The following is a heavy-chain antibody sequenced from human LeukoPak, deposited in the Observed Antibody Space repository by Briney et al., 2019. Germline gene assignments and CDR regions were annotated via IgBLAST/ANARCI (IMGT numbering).Heavy chain of an antibody. D-gene: IGHD6-6*01. CDR2: ISGSGGST. Sequence: GGSLRLSCAVSGFTFSSYAMSWVRQAPGKGLEWVSAISGSGGSTYYADSVKGRFTISRDSSKNTVYLQMSSLRAEDTATYYCAKDYIYSTSPRAFDYWGQGTLVTVSS. CDR3: AKDYIYSTSPRAFDY. J-gene: IGHJ4*02. V-gene: IGHV3-23*01. CDR1: GFTFSSYA.